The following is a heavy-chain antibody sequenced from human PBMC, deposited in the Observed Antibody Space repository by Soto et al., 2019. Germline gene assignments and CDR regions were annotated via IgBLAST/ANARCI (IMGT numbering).Heavy chain of an antibody. CDR3: ARDRPRHYDILTGYYSNNWFDP. D-gene: IGHD3-9*01. J-gene: IGHJ5*02. V-gene: IGHV1-69*04. CDR1: GGTFSSYP. CDR2: IIPILGIA. Sequence: QVQLVQSGAEVKKPGSSVKVSCKASGGTFSSYPISWVRQAPGQGLEWMGRIIPILGIANYAQKFQGRVTITADKSTSTAYMELSSLRSEDTAVYYCARDRPRHYDILTGYYSNNWFDPWGQGTLVTVSS.